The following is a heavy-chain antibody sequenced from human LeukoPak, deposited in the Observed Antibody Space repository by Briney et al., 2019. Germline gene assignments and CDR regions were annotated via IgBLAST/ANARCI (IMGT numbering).Heavy chain of an antibody. CDR1: GGSFSGYC. CDR2: IHSSGST. Sequence: SETLSLTCAVYGGSFSGYCWSWIRQPPGKGLEWIGYIHSSGSTNYNPSLKDRLTISVDTSKNQFSLKLNSVTAADTAVYYCARDETSKGDAFDIWGQGTMVTVSS. CDR3: ARDETSKGDAFDI. V-gene: IGHV4-59*01. J-gene: IGHJ3*02.